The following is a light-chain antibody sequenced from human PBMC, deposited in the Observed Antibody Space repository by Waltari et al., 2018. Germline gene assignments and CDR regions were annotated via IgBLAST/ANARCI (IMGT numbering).Light chain of an antibody. Sequence: EIVLTQSPGTLSLPPGERATLSCRASQSVSRTLAWYQQKPGQAPRLLIFGASNRATGIPDRFSGSGSGTDFSLIITRLEPEDSAMYYCQHYVRLPATFGQGTKVEIK. CDR3: QHYVRLPAT. J-gene: IGKJ1*01. V-gene: IGKV3-20*01. CDR2: GAS. CDR1: QSVSRT.